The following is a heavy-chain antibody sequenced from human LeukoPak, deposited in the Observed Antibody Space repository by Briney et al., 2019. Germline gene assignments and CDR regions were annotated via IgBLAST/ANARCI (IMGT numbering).Heavy chain of an antibody. V-gene: IGHV1-2*02. CDR1: GYTFTGYY. D-gene: IGHD6-19*01. J-gene: IGHJ4*02. CDR2: INPNSGGT. Sequence: ASVKVSCKASGYTFTGYYMHWVRQAPGQGLEWMGWINPNSGGTNYAQKFQGRVTMTRDTSISTAYMELSRLRSDDTAVYYCAREGSSGQYYFDYWGQGTLVTVSS. CDR3: AREGSSGQYYFDY.